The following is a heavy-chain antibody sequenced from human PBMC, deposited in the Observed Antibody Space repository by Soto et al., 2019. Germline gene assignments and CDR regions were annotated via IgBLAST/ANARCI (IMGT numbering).Heavy chain of an antibody. D-gene: IGHD3-22*01. CDR2: ISGSGGST. CDR3: AKGYDSSGYYYVLY. Sequence: SGGSLRLSCAASGFTFSSYAMSWVRQAPGKGLEWVSAISGSGGSTYYADSVKGRFTISRDNSKNTLYLQMNSLRAEDTAVYYCAKGYDSSGYYYVLYWGQGPLVTVYS. V-gene: IGHV3-23*01. J-gene: IGHJ4*02. CDR1: GFTFSSYA.